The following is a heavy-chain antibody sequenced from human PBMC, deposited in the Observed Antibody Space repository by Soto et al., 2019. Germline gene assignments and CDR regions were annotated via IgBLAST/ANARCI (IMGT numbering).Heavy chain of an antibody. CDR1: GFTFSSYG. Sequence: GGSLRLSCAASGFTFSSYGMHWVRQAPGKGLEWVAVISYDGSNKYYADSVKGRFTISRDNSKNSLYLQMNSLRAEDTAVYYCARVAYYDYVWGSYRYNYFDYWGQGTLVTVSS. V-gene: IGHV3-30*03. CDR3: ARVAYYDYVWGSYRYNYFDY. CDR2: ISYDGSNK. D-gene: IGHD3-16*02. J-gene: IGHJ4*02.